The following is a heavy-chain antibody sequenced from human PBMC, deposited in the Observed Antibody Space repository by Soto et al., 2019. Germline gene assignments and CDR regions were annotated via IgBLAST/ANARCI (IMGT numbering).Heavy chain of an antibody. V-gene: IGHV4-34*01. J-gene: IGHJ6*02. CDR2: INHSGST. Sequence: SETLSLTCAVYGGSFSGYYWSWIRQPPGKGLEWIGEINHSGSTNYNPSLKSRVTISVDTSKNQFSLKLSSVTAADTAVYYCARELRVNCSGGSCYGVFALPYYYYYGMDVWGQGTTVTVSS. CDR3: ARELRVNCSGGSCYGVFALPYYYYYGMDV. CDR1: GGSFSGYY. D-gene: IGHD2-15*01.